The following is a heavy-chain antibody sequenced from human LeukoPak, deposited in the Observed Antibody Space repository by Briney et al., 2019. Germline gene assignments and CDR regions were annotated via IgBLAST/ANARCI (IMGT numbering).Heavy chain of an antibody. V-gene: IGHV3-21*01. CDR1: GGSISSSSYY. J-gene: IGHJ4*02. Sequence: ETLSLTCTVSGGSISSSSYYWGWVRQAPGKGLEWVSSISSSSSYIYYADSVKGRFTISRDNAKNSLYLQMNSLRAEDTAVYYCASFRVAARDYWGQGTLVTVSS. CDR3: ASFRVAARDY. D-gene: IGHD6-6*01. CDR2: ISSSSSYI.